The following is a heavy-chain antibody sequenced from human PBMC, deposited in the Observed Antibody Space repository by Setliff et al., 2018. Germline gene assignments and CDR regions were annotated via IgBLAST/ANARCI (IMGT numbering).Heavy chain of an antibody. D-gene: IGHD6-19*01. CDR2: ISAYNGNT. J-gene: IGHJ4*02. CDR1: GYTFTGYS. V-gene: IGHV1-18*04. Sequence: SCKASGYTFTGYSMHWVRQAPGQGLEWMGWISAYNGNTNYAQKLQGRVTLTTDTPTSTAYMELRGLISDDTAVYYCARSPPNRGSGSGWYGDFWGQGTLVTVSS. CDR3: ARSPPNRGSGSGWYGDF.